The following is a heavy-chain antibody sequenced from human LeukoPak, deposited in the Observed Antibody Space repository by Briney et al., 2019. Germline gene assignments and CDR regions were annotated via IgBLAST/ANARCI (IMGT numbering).Heavy chain of an antibody. J-gene: IGHJ3*02. V-gene: IGHV4-59*12. CDR2: IYYSGST. CDR3: ARSDGYGLVGI. D-gene: IGHD3-10*01. Sequence: SETLSLTCTVSGDSISSYYWSWIRQPPGRGLEWIGYIYYSGSTNYNPSLKSRVTISVHTSKNQFSLKLNSVTAADTAVYYCARSDGYGLVGIWGQGTMVTVSS. CDR1: GDSISSYY.